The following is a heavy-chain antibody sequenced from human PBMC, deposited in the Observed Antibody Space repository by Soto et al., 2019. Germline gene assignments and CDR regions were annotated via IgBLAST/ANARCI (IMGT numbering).Heavy chain of an antibody. V-gene: IGHV5-10-1*01. D-gene: IGHD4-4*01. CDR2: IDPSDSYT. J-gene: IGHJ6*02. CDR1: GYSFTSYW. CDR3: ARRPSGKPHDFSNPSRFYFFRIDV. Sequence: PGESLKISCKGSGYSFTSYWISWVRQMPGKGLEWMGRIDPSDSYTNYSPSFQGHVTISADKSISTAYLQWSSLKASDTAMYYCARRPSGKPHDFSNPSRFYFFRIDVWGQGTTVTVSS.